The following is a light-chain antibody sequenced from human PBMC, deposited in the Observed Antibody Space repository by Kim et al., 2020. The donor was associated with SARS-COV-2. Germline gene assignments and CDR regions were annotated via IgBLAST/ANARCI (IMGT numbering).Light chain of an antibody. CDR1: QDIAGY. CDR2: AAS. Sequence: ASVGDRVTITCRASQDIAGYLNWYQQRPGKAPELLIYAASKLQVGVPSRFSGSGSGTEFTLTINNLQREDFATYYCQEMYFMLWTFGQGTKVDIK. V-gene: IGKV1-39*01. J-gene: IGKJ1*01. CDR3: QEMYFMLWT.